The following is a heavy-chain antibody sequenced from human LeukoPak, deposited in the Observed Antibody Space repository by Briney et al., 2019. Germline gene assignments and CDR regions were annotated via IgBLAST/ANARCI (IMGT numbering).Heavy chain of an antibody. CDR2: TYYRSEWYN. CDR1: GDSVSSDSAA. J-gene: IGHJ4*02. V-gene: IGHV6-1*01. Sequence: SQTLSLTCAISGDSVSSDSAAWNWIRQSPSRGLEWLGRTYYRSEWYNDYAASMKSRISINPDTSKNQFSLQLSSVTPEDTAVYYCARDRVGWAREPHLDYWGQGTLVTVSS. CDR3: ARDRVGWAREPHLDY. D-gene: IGHD6-19*01.